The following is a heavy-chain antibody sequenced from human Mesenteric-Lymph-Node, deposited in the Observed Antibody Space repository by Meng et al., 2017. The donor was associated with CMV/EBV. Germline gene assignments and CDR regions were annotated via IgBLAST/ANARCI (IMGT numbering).Heavy chain of an antibody. CDR2: SYYIGST. J-gene: IGHJ5*02. V-gene: IGHV4-61*01. CDR1: GGSVSSDNYY. CDR3: AREQYSRRGDH. D-gene: IGHD1-26*01. Sequence: SETLSLTCTVSGGSVSSDNYYWSWIRQPPGKGLEWIGYSYYIGSTNYNPSLKSRVTISVDTSENQFSLRLSSVTAADTAVYFCAREQYSRRGDHWGQGTLVTVSS.